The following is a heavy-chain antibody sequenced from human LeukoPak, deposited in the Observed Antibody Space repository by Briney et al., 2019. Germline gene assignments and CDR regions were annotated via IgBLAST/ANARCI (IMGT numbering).Heavy chain of an antibody. CDR3: ARPGVAARPDEFGY. Sequence: GSSVKLSCKSSGATFTSYAISWVRQAPGQGLEWVGRITPTLDLAFYAQKFQGRVTLTADRSTSTAYLELTGLRSDDTAVYYCARPGVAARPDEFGYWGQGTLVAVSS. CDR2: ITPTLDLA. CDR1: GATFTSYA. J-gene: IGHJ4*02. V-gene: IGHV1-69*10. D-gene: IGHD6-6*01.